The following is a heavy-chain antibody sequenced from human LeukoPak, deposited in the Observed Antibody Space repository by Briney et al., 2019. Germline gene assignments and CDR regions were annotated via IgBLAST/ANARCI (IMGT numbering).Heavy chain of an antibody. D-gene: IGHD6-13*01. J-gene: IGHJ5*02. Sequence: PGGSLRLSCAASGFTFSSYGMSWVRQAPGKGLEWVSYIDGGGGSTNYADSVKGRFTISRDNSKNTLYLQMNSLRAEDTAIYYCAKENWYLYNNNWYKTWFDPWGQGTLVTVSS. CDR2: IDGGGGST. CDR1: GFTFSSYG. CDR3: AKENWYLYNNNWYKTWFDP. V-gene: IGHV3-23*01.